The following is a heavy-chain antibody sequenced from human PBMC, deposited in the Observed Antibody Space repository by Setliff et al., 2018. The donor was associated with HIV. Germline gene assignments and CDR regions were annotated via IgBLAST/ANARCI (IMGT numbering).Heavy chain of an antibody. CDR2: ISYDGTNK. CDR1: GFTFSSYG. Sequence: PGESLTISCAASGFTFSSYGMHWVRQAPGKGLEWVAVISYDGTNKYYADSVKGRFTISRDNSKNTVYLQMNSLRAEDTAVYYCAKDGSHFWSGSPDYWGQGTLVTVSS. D-gene: IGHD3-3*01. V-gene: IGHV3-30*18. CDR3: AKDGSHFWSGSPDY. J-gene: IGHJ4*02.